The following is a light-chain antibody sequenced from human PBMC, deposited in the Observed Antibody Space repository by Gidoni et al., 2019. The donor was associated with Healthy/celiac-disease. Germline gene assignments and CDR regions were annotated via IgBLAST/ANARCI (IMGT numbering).Light chain of an antibody. CDR3: QQYYSFPRT. Sequence: VIWMTQSPSLLSASTGDRVTISCRISQGISSYLAWYQQKPGKAPELLIYAASTLQSGVPSRVSGSGSGTDFTLTISCLQSEDFATYYCQQYYSFPRTFGQGTKVEIK. CDR2: AAS. V-gene: IGKV1D-8*01. J-gene: IGKJ1*01. CDR1: QGISSY.